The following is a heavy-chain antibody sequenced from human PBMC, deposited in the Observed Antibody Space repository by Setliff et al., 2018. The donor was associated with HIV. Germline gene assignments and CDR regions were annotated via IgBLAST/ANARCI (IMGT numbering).Heavy chain of an antibody. CDR2: IIPIFGTA. Sequence: SVKVSCKASGDTFSNYAISWVRQAPGQGLEWMGGIIPIFGTANYAQKFEGRVTITADKSTSTAYMEVNSLRFEDTAVYYCATVFYYDSESFSLDYWGQGMLGTVSS. J-gene: IGHJ4*02. CDR3: ATVFYYDSESFSLDY. CDR1: GDTFSNYA. V-gene: IGHV1-69*06. D-gene: IGHD3-10*01.